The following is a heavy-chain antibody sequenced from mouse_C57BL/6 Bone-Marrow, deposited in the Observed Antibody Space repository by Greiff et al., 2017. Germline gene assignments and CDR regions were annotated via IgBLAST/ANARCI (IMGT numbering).Heavy chain of an antibody. CDR1: GFSLTSYG. CDR2: IWGVGST. CDR3: ASYYGSSYGGFAY. D-gene: IGHD1-1*01. Sequence: VHLVESGPGLVAPSQSLSITCTVSGFSLTSYGVDWVRQSPGKGLEWLGVIWGVGSTNYNSALKSRLSISKDNSKSQVFLKMNSLQTDDTAMYYCASYYGSSYGGFAYWGQGTLVTVSA. J-gene: IGHJ3*01. V-gene: IGHV2-6*01.